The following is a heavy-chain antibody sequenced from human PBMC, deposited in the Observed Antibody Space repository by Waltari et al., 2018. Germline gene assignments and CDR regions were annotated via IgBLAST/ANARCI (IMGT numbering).Heavy chain of an antibody. CDR3: ARDANSRFDY. Sequence: EVQLVESGGDLVQPGGSLSFSCAASDFPSSSYSMNGVRQAPGKGLEWVSYISSASSTIYYADSVKGRFTISRDNAKNSLYLQMNSLKDEDTAVYYCARDANSRFDYWGQGTLVTVSS. D-gene: IGHD6-13*01. V-gene: IGHV3-48*02. CDR2: ISSASSTI. CDR1: DFPSSSYS. J-gene: IGHJ4*02.